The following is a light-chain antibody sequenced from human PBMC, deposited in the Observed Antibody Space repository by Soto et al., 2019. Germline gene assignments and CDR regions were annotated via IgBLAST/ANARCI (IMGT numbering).Light chain of an antibody. CDR1: QSVLYSSNNKNH. CDR3: QQDYSNTPQ. CDR2: WAS. J-gene: IGKJ1*01. V-gene: IGKV4-1*01. Sequence: MTKGTDTLFVSLGDMDTINCKSSQSVLYSSNNKNHLAWYQQKPGQPPKLLIYWASTRESGVPDRFSGSGSGTDFTLTICSLQTEDVAVYYCQQDYSNTPQLGEGTKV.